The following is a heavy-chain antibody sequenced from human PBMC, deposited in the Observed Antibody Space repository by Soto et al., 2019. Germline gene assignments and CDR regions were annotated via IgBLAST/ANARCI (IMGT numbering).Heavy chain of an antibody. CDR2: ISWNSGSI. V-gene: IGHV3-9*01. D-gene: IGHD2-8*02. J-gene: IGHJ5*02. CDR1: GFTFDDYA. Sequence: GGSLRLSCAASGFTFDDYAMHWVRQAPGKGLEWVSGISWNSGSIGYADSVKGRFTISRDNAKNSLYLQMNSLRAEDTALYYCAKDILVGSGSGFDPWGQGTLVTVSS. CDR3: AKDILVGSGSGFDP.